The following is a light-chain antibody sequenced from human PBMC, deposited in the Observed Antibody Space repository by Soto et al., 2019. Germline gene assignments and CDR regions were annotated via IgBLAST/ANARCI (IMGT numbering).Light chain of an antibody. Sequence: DIVLTQSPGTLSLSPGKRATLACWATQSVGNHDLAWNQQKPGQAPRPLISLASSRSTSIPPRFRGRGSGTDFTLTISSLQPEGLAVYYCQQYGCSPPITFGQGTRLE. CDR3: QQYGCSPPIT. V-gene: IGKV3-20*01. J-gene: IGKJ5*01. CDR1: QSVGNHD. CDR2: LAS.